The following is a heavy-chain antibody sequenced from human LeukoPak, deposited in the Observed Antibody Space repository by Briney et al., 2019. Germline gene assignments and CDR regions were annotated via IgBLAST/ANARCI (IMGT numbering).Heavy chain of an antibody. CDR2: ISYDGSNK. Sequence: GRSLRLSCAASGFTFSSYGMHWVRQAPGKGLEWGAVISYDGSNKYYADSVNGRFTISRDNSKNTLYLQMNSLRAEDTAVYYCAKDSPVEMATILDYWGQGTLVTVSS. D-gene: IGHD5-24*01. V-gene: IGHV3-30*18. J-gene: IGHJ4*02. CDR3: AKDSPVEMATILDY. CDR1: GFTFSSYG.